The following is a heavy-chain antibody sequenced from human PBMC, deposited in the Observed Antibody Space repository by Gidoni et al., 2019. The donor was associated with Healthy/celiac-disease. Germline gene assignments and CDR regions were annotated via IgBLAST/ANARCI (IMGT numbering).Heavy chain of an antibody. Sequence: QVQRVESGGGVVQPGRSRRLHCAASGLTFSSYAMHWVRQAPGKGLGWVAVISYDGSNKYYADSVKRRFTISRDNSKNTLYLQMNSLRAEDTAVYYCARGGSGSYRAWFDPWGQGTLVTVSS. J-gene: IGHJ5*02. CDR1: GLTFSSYA. V-gene: IGHV3-30-3*01. CDR2: ISYDGSNK. CDR3: ARGGSGSYRAWFDP. D-gene: IGHD3-10*01.